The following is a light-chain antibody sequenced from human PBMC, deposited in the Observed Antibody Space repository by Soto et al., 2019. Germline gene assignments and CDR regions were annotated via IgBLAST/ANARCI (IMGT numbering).Light chain of an antibody. CDR3: QQNGWSLT. CDR1: QSVSSSSY. Sequence: EIVLTQSPGTLSLSPGERATLSCRASQSVSSSSYLAWYQQKPGHAPRLLISGASSRATGIPDRFSGSWSVTYFTLTISILEPDDFALYCLQQNGWSLTFGGGTKVEIK. J-gene: IGKJ4*01. CDR2: GAS. V-gene: IGKV3-20*01.